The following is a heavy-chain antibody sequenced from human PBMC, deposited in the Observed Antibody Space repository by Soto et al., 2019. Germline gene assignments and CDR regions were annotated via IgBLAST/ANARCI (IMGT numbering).Heavy chain of an antibody. CDR1: GFTFGDSY. CDR3: VRGGGGGLFDP. J-gene: IGHJ5*02. Sequence: GGSLRLSCAGSGFTFGDSYMSWIRQAPGKGLEWLSYISPGSRYPAYADSVKGRFTISRDNAKRSLYLQVMSLTAEDTAIYYCVRGGGGGLFDPWGQGTMVTVSS. V-gene: IGHV3-11*06. D-gene: IGHD2-15*01. CDR2: ISPGSRYP.